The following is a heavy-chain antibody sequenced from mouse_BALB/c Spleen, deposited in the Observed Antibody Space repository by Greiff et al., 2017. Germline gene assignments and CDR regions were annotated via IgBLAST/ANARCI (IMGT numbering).Heavy chain of an antibody. V-gene: IGHV14-1*02. CDR1: GFNIKDYY. J-gene: IGHJ2*01. D-gene: IGHD2-1*01. CDR2: IDPENGNT. CDR3: ARLYYGNYRYFDY. Sequence: DVKLQESGAELVRPGALVKLSCKASGFNIKDYYMHWVKQRPEQGLEWIGWIDPENGNTIYDPKFQGKASITADTSSNTAYLQLSSLTSEDTAVYYCARLYYGNYRYFDYWGQGTTLTVSS.